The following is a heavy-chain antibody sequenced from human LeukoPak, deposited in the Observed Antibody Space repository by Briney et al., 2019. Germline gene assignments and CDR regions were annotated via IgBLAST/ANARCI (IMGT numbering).Heavy chain of an antibody. Sequence: PGGSLRLSCAGSGFTVSSNYMSWVRQAPGKGLEWVSVIYSGDSTYYADSVKGRFIISRDNSKNTVYLQMNSLRAEDTAVYYCARDRAVADGRLYSWGQGDLVTVSS. D-gene: IGHD6-19*01. J-gene: IGHJ5*02. V-gene: IGHV3-66*01. CDR3: ARDRAVADGRLYS. CDR2: IYSGDST. CDR1: GFTVSSNY.